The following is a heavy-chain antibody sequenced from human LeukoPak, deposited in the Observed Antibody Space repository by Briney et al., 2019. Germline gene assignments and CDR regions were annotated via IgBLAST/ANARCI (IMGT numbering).Heavy chain of an antibody. Sequence: GGSLRLSCAASGFTVSSNYMSWVRQAPGKGLEWVAVIWYDGSNKYYADSVKGRFTISRDNSKNTLYLQMNSLRAEDTAVYYCAGGGRQLDYWGQGTLVTVSS. J-gene: IGHJ4*02. CDR2: IWYDGSNK. V-gene: IGHV3-33*08. CDR3: AGGGRQLDY. CDR1: GFTVSSNY. D-gene: IGHD1-26*01.